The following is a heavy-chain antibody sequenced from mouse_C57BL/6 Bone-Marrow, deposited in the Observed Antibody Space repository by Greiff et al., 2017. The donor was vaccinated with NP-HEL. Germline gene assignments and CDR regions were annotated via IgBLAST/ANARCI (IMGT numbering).Heavy chain of an antibody. J-gene: IGHJ3*01. CDR3: PRYYDGAGFAY. V-gene: IGHV5-17*01. CDR2: ISSGSSTI. D-gene: IGHD1-1*01. CDR1: GFTFSDYG. Sequence: DVHLVESGGGLVKPGGSLKLSCAASGFTFSDYGMHWVRQAPEKGLEWVAYISSGSSTIYYADTVKGRFTISRDNAKNTLFLQMTSLRSEDTAMYYCPRYYDGAGFAYWGQGTLVTVSA.